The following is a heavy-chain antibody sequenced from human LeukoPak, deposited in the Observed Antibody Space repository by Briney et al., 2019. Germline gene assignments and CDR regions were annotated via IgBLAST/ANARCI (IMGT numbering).Heavy chain of an antibody. D-gene: IGHD3-9*01. Sequence: GGSLRLSCAASGFTVSSNYMSWVRQAPGKGLEWVSVIYSGGSTYYADSVKGRFTISRDNSKNTLYLQMNSLRAEDTAVYYCARRVLTGYSRNWFDPWGQGTLVTASS. CDR1: GFTVSSNY. J-gene: IGHJ5*02. CDR3: ARRVLTGYSRNWFDP. V-gene: IGHV3-53*01. CDR2: IYSGGST.